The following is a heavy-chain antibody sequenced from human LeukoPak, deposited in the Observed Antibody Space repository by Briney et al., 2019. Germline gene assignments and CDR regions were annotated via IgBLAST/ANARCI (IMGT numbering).Heavy chain of an antibody. V-gene: IGHV3-74*01. J-gene: IGHJ4*02. CDR1: GFTFSTYR. D-gene: IGHD2-8*01. CDR3: AKAHGGSYHSGID. CDR2: MNSDGSST. Sequence: GGSLRLSCAASGFTFSTYRMHWVRQGPGKGLVWVSGMNSDGSSTVYADSVKGRFSISRDNSKNTLYLQLNSLRVEDTAEYYCAKAHGGSYHSGIDWGQGTLVIVSS.